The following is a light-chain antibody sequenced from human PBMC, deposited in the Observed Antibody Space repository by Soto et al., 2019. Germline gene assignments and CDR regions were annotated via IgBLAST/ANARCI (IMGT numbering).Light chain of an antibody. CDR1: SSDVGGYNY. V-gene: IGLV2-14*01. CDR2: DVS. Sequence: QSVLTQPASVSGSPGQSITISCTGTSSDVGGYNYVSWYQQHPGKAPKLMIYDVSNRPSGVSNRFSGSNSGNTASLTISGIQTEDEADYYCSSYTSTHVLFGGGTKMTVL. CDR3: SSYTSTHVL. J-gene: IGLJ2*01.